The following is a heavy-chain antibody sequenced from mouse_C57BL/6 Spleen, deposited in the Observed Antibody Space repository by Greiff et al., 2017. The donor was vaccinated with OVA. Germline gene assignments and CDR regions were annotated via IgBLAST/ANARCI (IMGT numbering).Heavy chain of an antibody. J-gene: IGHJ1*03. CDR2: INPSNGGT. Sequence: QVQLQQPGTELVKPGASVKLSCKASGYTFTSYWMHWVKQRPGQGLEWIGNINPSNGGTNYNEKFKSKATLTVDKSSSTAYMQLSSLTSGDSAVYYCARSPYYSWYFDVWGTGTTVTVSS. CDR1: GYTFTSYW. V-gene: IGHV1-53*01. D-gene: IGHD1-1*01. CDR3: ARSPYYSWYFDV.